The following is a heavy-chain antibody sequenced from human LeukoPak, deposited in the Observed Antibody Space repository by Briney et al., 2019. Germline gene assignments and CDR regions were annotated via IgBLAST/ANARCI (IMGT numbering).Heavy chain of an antibody. D-gene: IGHD3-16*01. CDR3: ARAVVWGDYASGYYYYYYMDV. CDR2: INPNSGGT. V-gene: IGHV1-2*02. J-gene: IGHJ6*03. CDR1: GYTFTGYY. Sequence: GASVKVSCKASGYTFTGYYMHWVRQAPGQGLEWMGWINPNSGGTNYAQKFQGRVTMTRDTSISTAYMELSRLRSDDAAVYYCARAVVWGDYASGYYYYYYMDVWGKGTTVTISS.